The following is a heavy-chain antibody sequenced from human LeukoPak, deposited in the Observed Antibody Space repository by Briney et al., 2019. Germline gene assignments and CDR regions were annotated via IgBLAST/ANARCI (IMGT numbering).Heavy chain of an antibody. CDR2: IIPILGIA. V-gene: IGHV1-69*04. D-gene: IGHD4-17*01. CDR3: ARDRPLLNGDYSGDYYGMDV. J-gene: IGHJ6*02. CDR1: GGTFSSYA. Sequence: SVKVSCKASGGTFSSYAISWVRQAPGQGLEWMGRIIPILGIANYAQKFQGRVTITADKSTSTAYMELSSLRSEDTAVYYCARDRPLLNGDYSGDYYGMDVWGQGTTVTVSS.